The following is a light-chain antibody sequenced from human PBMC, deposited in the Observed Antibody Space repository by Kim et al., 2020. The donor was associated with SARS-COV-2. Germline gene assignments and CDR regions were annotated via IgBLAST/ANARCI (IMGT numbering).Light chain of an antibody. V-gene: IGLV3-19*01. Sequence: SSELTQDPAVSVALGQTVTITCQGDSLRTYYATWYQQKPRQAPVLVIYGRNNRPSGIPDRFSVSTSGNTASLTISASQAGDEADFYCQSRDSGGNVVFGGGTQLTVL. CDR2: GRN. J-gene: IGLJ2*01. CDR3: QSRDSGGNVV. CDR1: SLRTYY.